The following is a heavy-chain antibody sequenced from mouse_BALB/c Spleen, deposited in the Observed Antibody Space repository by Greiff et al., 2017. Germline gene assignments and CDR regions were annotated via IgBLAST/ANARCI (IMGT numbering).Heavy chain of an antibody. CDR3: ARLYYDYDGDYYAMDY. Sequence: QVQLQQSGAELVRPGSSVKISCKASGYAFSSYWMNWVKQRPGQGLEWIGQIYPGDGDTNYNGKFKGKATLTADKSSSTAYMQLSSLTSEDSAVYFCARLYYDYDGDYYAMDYWGQGTSVTVSS. CDR2: IYPGDGDT. V-gene: IGHV1-80*01. CDR1: GYAFSSYW. J-gene: IGHJ4*01. D-gene: IGHD2-4*01.